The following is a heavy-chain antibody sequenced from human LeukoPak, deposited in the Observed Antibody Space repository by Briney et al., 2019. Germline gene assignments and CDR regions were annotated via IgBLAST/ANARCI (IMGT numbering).Heavy chain of an antibody. J-gene: IGHJ4*02. CDR1: GGTFSSYA. CDR2: ISAYNGNT. CDR3: ARDALFLLPKPFDY. Sequence: ASVKVSCKASGGTFSSYAISWVRQAPGQGLEWMGWISAYNGNTNYAQKLQGRVTMTTDTSTSTAYMELRSLRSDDTAVYYCARDALFLLPKPFDYWGQGTLVTVSS. D-gene: IGHD2-21*01. V-gene: IGHV1-18*01.